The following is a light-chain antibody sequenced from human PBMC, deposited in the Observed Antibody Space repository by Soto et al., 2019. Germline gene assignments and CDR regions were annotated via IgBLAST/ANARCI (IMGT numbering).Light chain of an antibody. CDR2: GAS. CDR3: QQYHNRPPYT. Sequence: EIVMTQSPATLSVSPGDGATLSCRASQSVGSSLAWYQQKPGQTPRLLFYGASTRATGVPARFSGSGSGTEFTLTISSLQSEDCAVYYCQQYHNRPPYTFGQGTKLEIK. V-gene: IGKV3-15*01. J-gene: IGKJ2*01. CDR1: QSVGSS.